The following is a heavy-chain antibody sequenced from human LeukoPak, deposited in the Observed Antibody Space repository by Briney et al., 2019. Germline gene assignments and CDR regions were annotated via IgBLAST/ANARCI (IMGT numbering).Heavy chain of an antibody. CDR1: GYSISSGYY. CDR2: IYHSGST. J-gene: IGHJ4*02. CDR3: ARLWDGMVRGVIITV. V-gene: IGHV4-38-2*02. Sequence: SETLSLTCTVSGYSISSGYYWGWIRQPPGKGLEWIGSIYHSGSTYYNPSLKSRVTISVDTSKNQFSLKLSSVTAADTAVYYCARLWDGMVRGVIITVWGQGTLVTVSS. D-gene: IGHD3-10*01.